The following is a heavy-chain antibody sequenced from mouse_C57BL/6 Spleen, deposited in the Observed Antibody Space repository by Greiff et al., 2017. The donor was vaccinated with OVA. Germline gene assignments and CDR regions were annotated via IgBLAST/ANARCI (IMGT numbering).Heavy chain of an antibody. J-gene: IGHJ1*03. CDR2: INPNNGGT. Sequence: EVQLQQSGPELVKPGASVKISCKASGYTFTDYYMNWVKQSHGKSLEWIGDINPNNGGTSYNQKFKGKATLTVDKSSSTAYMELRSLTSEDSAVYYCARSGNYYGSSYGGDWYFDVWGTGTTVTVSS. CDR1: GYTFTDYY. V-gene: IGHV1-26*01. D-gene: IGHD1-1*01. CDR3: ARSGNYYGSSYGGDWYFDV.